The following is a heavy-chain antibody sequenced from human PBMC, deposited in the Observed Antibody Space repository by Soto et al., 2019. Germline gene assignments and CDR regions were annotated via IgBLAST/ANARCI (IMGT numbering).Heavy chain of an antibody. Sequence: PSETLSLTCAVSGGSLRSATYYWSWIRQHPGNGLGWIGYFYHSGSTYYKPSLRSRVTISLDTSKNQFSLNLRSVTDADTAIYYCAREETGNDALDIWGQGTLVTVSS. CDR3: AREETGNDALDI. CDR1: GGSLRSATYY. D-gene: IGHD1-1*01. V-gene: IGHV4-31*11. CDR2: FYHSGST. J-gene: IGHJ3*02.